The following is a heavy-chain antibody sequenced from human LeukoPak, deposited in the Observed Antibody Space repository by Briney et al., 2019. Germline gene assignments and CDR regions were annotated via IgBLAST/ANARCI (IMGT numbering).Heavy chain of an antibody. CDR3: ARDLAAASGDY. CDR1: GVTFSSYS. CDR2: ISSSSSYI. V-gene: IGHV3-21*01. D-gene: IGHD2-15*01. J-gene: IGHJ4*02. Sequence: PGGSLRLSCAASGVTFSSYSMNWVRQAPGKGLEWVSSISSSSSYIYYADSVKGRFTISRDNAKNSLYLQMNSLRAEGTAVYYCARDLAAASGDYWGQGTLVTVSS.